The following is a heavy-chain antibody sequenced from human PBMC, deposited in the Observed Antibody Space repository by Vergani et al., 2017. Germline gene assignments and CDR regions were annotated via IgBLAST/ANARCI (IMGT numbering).Heavy chain of an antibody. Sequence: QVQLQESGPGLVKPSETLSLTCTVSGGSISSYYWSWIRQPPGKGLEWIGYIYYSGGTNYNPSLKSRVTISVDTSKNQFSLKLSSVTAADTAVYYCARVVEYSSSWFDPWGQGTLVTVSS. J-gene: IGHJ5*02. CDR1: GGSISSYY. CDR2: IYYSGGT. V-gene: IGHV4-59*01. CDR3: ARVVEYSSSWFDP. D-gene: IGHD6-6*01.